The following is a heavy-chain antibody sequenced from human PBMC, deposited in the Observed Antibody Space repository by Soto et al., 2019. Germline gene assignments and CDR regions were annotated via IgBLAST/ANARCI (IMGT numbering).Heavy chain of an antibody. CDR3: AHDFWSGYYRDYYYGMDV. J-gene: IGHJ6*02. CDR1: GGSISSGDYY. D-gene: IGHD3-3*01. V-gene: IGHV4-30-4*01. Sequence: SETLSLTCTVSGGSISSGDYYWSWIRQPPGKGLEWIGYIYYSGSTYYNPSLESRVTISVDTSKNQFSLKLSSVTAADTAVYYCAHDFWSGYYRDYYYGMDVWGQGTTVTVS. CDR2: IYYSGST.